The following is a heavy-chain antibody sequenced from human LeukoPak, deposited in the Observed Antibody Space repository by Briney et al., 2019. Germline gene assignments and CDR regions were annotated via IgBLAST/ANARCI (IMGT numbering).Heavy chain of an antibody. V-gene: IGHV3-7*01. D-gene: IGHD6-19*01. CDR1: GFTFSSYW. J-gene: IGHJ4*02. Sequence: GGSLRLSCAASGFTFSSYWMSWVRQAPGKGLEWVANIKQDGRGKNYVDSVKGRFTISRDNAKNSLYLQMNSLRAEDTAVYYCASYSSGWSGHWGQGTLVTVSS. CDR2: IKQDGRGK. CDR3: ASYSSGWSGH.